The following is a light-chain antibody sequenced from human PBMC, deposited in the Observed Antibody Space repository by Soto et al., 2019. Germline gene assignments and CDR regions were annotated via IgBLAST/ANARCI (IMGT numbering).Light chain of an antibody. CDR1: QGISND. V-gene: IGKV1-6*01. CDR3: LQDYNYPRT. Sequence: AIQMTQSPSSLSSSVGDRVTITCRASQGISNDLGWYQQRPGKAPNLLIYSASTLQSGVPSRFSGSGSGTDFTLTISSLQPEDFATYYCLQDYNYPRTFGQGTKVEIK. J-gene: IGKJ1*01. CDR2: SAS.